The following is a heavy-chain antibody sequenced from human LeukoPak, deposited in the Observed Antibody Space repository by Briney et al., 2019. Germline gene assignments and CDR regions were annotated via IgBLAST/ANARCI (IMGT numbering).Heavy chain of an antibody. Sequence: SETLSLTCTVSGGSISSYYWSWIRQPPGEGREWIGYIYYSGSTNCNPSLKSRVTISVDPSKNQFSLQLSSVTAADSAVYYCARVGDDSSGYYYVWNAFDIWGQGTMVTVSS. V-gene: IGHV4-59*01. CDR2: IYYSGST. CDR1: GGSISSYY. J-gene: IGHJ3*02. D-gene: IGHD3-22*01. CDR3: ARVGDDSSGYYYVWNAFDI.